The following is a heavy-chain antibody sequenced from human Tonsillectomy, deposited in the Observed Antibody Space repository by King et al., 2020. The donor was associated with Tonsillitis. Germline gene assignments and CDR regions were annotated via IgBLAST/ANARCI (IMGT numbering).Heavy chain of an antibody. J-gene: IGHJ3*02. CDR2: ISNHGKYT. CDR3: AGEWGSDAFDS. D-gene: IGHD7-27*01. V-gene: IGHV3-30*04. Sequence: VQLVQSGGGVVQPGRSLRLSCVASRSIFSRYAMHWVRQAPGKGLEWVAVISNHGKYTYYGDSVKGRFTISRDNSRNMLFLQMKSLRDDDTAVYYCAGEWGSDAFDSWGQGTMVTVSS. CDR1: RSIFSRYA.